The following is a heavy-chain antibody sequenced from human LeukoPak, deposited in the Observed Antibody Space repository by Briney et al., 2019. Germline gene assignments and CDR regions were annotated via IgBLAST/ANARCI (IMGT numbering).Heavy chain of an antibody. Sequence: PRGSLRLSCSASGFTFSNNAMHWVRQALGKGLEYVSAISSNGDSTYYADSVKGRFIISRDNSKNSLSLQMSSLRPEDTAVYYCVKSASSFGANWFDPWGQGTLVTVSS. V-gene: IGHV3-64D*09. CDR1: GFTFSNNA. CDR3: VKSASSFGANWFDP. CDR2: ISSNGDST. J-gene: IGHJ5*02. D-gene: IGHD3-3*01.